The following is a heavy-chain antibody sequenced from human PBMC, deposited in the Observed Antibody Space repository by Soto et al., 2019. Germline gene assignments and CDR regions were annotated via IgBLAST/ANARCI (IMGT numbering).Heavy chain of an antibody. V-gene: IGHV1-8*01. CDR3: AIRPYYDILTGYHFFYYYMDV. CDR1: GYTFTSYD. CDR2: MNPNSGNT. J-gene: IGHJ6*03. Sequence: ASVKVSCKASGYTFTSYDINWVRQATGQGLEWMGWMNPNSGNTGYAQKFQGRVTMTRNTPISTAYMELSSLRSEDTALYYCAIRPYYDILTGYHFFYYYMDVWGKGTTVTLSS. D-gene: IGHD3-9*01.